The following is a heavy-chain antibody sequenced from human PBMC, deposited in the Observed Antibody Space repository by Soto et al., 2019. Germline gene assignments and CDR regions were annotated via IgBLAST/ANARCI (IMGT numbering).Heavy chain of an antibody. CDR3: ARTDVDIVATFPYYFDY. D-gene: IGHD5-12*01. J-gene: IGHJ4*02. CDR2: IIPIFGTA. CDR1: GGTFSSYA. Sequence: VQLVQSGAEVKKPGSSVKVSCKASGGTFSSYAISWVRQAPGQGLEWMGGIIPIFGTANYAQKFQGRVTITADESTSTAYMELSSLRSEDRAVYYCARTDVDIVATFPYYFDYWGQGTLVTVSS. V-gene: IGHV1-69*01.